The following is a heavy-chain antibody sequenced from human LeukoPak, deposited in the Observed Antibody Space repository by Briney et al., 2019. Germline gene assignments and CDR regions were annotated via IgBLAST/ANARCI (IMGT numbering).Heavy chain of an antibody. CDR2: IYYSGST. J-gene: IGHJ4*02. CDR3: AREIITRDFDY. V-gene: IGHV4-39*07. D-gene: IGHD3-22*01. Sequence: PSETLSLTCTISGGSIRSSSYYWGWIRQPPGKGLEWIGSIYYSGSTYYNPSLKSRVTISVDTSKNQFSLKLSSVTAADTAVYYCAREIITRDFDYWGQGTLVTVSS. CDR1: GGSIRSSSYY.